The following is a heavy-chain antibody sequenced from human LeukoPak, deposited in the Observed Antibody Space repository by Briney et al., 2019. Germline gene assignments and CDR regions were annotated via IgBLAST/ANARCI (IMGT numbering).Heavy chain of an antibody. J-gene: IGHJ4*02. D-gene: IGHD1-20*01. CDR1: GYTFTNYY. CDR2: IIPSGGST. Sequence: ASVKVSCKASGYTFTNYYIHWVRQAPGQGLEWMGIIIPSGGSTSYAQKFQGRVTMTRDTSTSTVYMELSSLRSEDTAVYYCARDGLYNWNDLYFDYWGQGTLVTVSS. CDR3: ARDGLYNWNDLYFDY. V-gene: IGHV1-46*01.